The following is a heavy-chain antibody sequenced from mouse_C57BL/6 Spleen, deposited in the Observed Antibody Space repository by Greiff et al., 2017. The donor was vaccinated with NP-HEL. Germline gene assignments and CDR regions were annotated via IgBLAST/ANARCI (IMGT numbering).Heavy chain of an antibody. D-gene: IGHD2-5*01. CDR3: LSYYSKPCFDY. V-gene: IGHV1-15*01. CDR1: GYTFTDYE. CDR2: IDPETGGT. J-gene: IGHJ2*01. Sequence: QVQLQQSGAELVRPGASVTLSCKASGYTFTDYEMHWVKQTPVHGLEWIGAIDPETGGTAYNQKFKGKAIMTADKSSSTAYMELRSLTSEDSAVYYCLSYYSKPCFDYWGQGTTLTVSS.